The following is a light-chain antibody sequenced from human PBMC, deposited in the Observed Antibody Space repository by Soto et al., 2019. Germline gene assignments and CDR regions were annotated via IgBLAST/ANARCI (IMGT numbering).Light chain of an antibody. CDR1: QSVSSN. CDR3: QQYDNWPPYT. Sequence: EIVMTQSPATLSVSPGERATLSCRASQSVSSNSAWYQQKPGQAPRLLIYGASTRATDIPARFSGSGSGTDFTLTISSLQSEDFAIYYCQQYDNWPPYTFGQGTKLEIK. J-gene: IGKJ2*01. CDR2: GAS. V-gene: IGKV3-15*01.